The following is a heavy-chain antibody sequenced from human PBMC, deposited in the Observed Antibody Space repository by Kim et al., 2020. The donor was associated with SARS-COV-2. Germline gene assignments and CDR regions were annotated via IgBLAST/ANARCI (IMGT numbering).Heavy chain of an antibody. CDR1: GFTVSSNY. Sequence: GGSLRLSCAASGFTVSSNYMSWVRQAPGKGLEWVSVIYSGGSTYYADSVKGRFTISRDNSKNTLYLQMNSLRAEDTAVYYCARDLRGRGVAGPWGQGTLVTVSS. V-gene: IGHV3-66*01. CDR3: ARDLRGRGVAGP. J-gene: IGHJ5*02. D-gene: IGHD6-19*01. CDR2: IYSGGST.